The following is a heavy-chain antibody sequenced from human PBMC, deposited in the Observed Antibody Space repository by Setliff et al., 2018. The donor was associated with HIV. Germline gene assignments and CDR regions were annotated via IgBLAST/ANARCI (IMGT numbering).Heavy chain of an antibody. CDR3: ARDRSDYNFWSGYYTFDP. V-gene: IGHV7-4-1*02. Sequence: ASVKVSCKASGYTFTNYAMNWVRQAPGQGLEWMGWINTNTGNPTYAQGFTGRFVFSLDTSVSTAYLQISSLKAEDTAVYYCARDRSDYNFWSGYYTFDPWGQGTLVTVSS. J-gene: IGHJ5*02. D-gene: IGHD3-3*01. CDR1: GYTFTNYA. CDR2: INTNTGNP.